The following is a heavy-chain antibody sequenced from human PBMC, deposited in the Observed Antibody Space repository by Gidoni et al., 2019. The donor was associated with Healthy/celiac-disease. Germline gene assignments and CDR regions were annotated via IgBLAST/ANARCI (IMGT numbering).Heavy chain of an antibody. J-gene: IGHJ4*02. CDR2: ISYDGSNK. CDR3: ARESVLRHCDWSEKCFDY. Sequence: QVQLVESGGGVVQPGRSLRLPCAASGFTFSSYAMHWVRQAPGKGLEWVAVISYDGSNKYYADSVKGRFTISRDNSKNTLYLQMNSLRAEDTAVYYWARESVLRHCDWSEKCFDYWGQGTLVTVSS. CDR1: GFTFSSYA. D-gene: IGHD3-9*01. V-gene: IGHV3-30*01.